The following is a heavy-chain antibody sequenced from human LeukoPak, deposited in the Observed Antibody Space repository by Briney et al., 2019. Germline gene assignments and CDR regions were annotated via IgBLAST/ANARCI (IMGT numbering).Heavy chain of an antibody. CDR1: GGSISSGSYY. Sequence: PSETLSLTCTVSGGSISSGSYYWTWIRQPPGKGLEWIGYIYYSGSTNYNPSLKSRVTISVDTSKNQFSLKLSSVTAADTAVYYCARVRTAMVFDYWGQGTLVTVSS. CDR3: ARVRTAMVFDY. V-gene: IGHV4-61*01. D-gene: IGHD5-18*01. J-gene: IGHJ4*02. CDR2: IYYSGST.